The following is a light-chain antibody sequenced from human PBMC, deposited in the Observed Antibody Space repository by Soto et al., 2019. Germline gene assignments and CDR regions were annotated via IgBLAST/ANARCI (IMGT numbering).Light chain of an antibody. Sequence: IQMTQSPSSLSASVGDRVIITCRSDHSINNYLNWYQQRPGKVPKLLIYAASTLQSGVPSRFSGSGSVRVFTLTINSLQPEDFATYYFQQSYSTLGTFGRGTRVEI. CDR2: AAS. CDR1: HSINNY. CDR3: QQSYSTLGT. V-gene: IGKV1-39*01. J-gene: IGKJ2*01.